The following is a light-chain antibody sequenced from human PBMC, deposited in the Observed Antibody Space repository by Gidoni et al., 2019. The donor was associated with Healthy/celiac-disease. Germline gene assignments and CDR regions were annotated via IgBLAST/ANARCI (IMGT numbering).Light chain of an antibody. V-gene: IGKV1-27*01. J-gene: IGKJ4*01. CDR2: AAS. CDR1: QGISNY. Sequence: DIQMTQSSASPSASVGDRVIITCRASQGISNYLAWYQQKPGKVPKLMIYAASTLQSGVPSRVSGSGSGTDFTLTISSLQPEDVATYYCQKYNSAPPLTFGGGTKVEIK. CDR3: QKYNSAPPLT.